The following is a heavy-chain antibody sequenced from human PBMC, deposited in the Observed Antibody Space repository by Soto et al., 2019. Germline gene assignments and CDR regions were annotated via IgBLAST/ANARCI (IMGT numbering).Heavy chain of an antibody. CDR3: ARDPGEWLRPGTYYFDY. CDR1: GGSISSSNW. J-gene: IGHJ4*02. Sequence: QVQLQESGPGLVKPSGTLSLTCAVSGGSISSSNWWSWVRQPPGKGLEWIGEIYHSGSTNYNPSLKSRVTISVDKSKNQFSLKLSSVTAADTAVYYCARDPGEWLRPGTYYFDYWGQGTLVTVSS. D-gene: IGHD5-12*01. CDR2: IYHSGST. V-gene: IGHV4-4*02.